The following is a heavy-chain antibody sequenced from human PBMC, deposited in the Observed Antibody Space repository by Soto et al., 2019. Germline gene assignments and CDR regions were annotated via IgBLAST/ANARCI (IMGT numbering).Heavy chain of an antibody. J-gene: IGHJ5*02. CDR1: GFPFSSFA. V-gene: IGHV3-23*01. CDR3: AKTLGSSSSGLVSFDP. CDR2: ISGSGDRT. Sequence: VQVLESGGGLVQPGGSLRLSCSASGFPFSSFAMSWVRQAPGKGLEWVSTISGSGDRTYYADSVKGRFTFSRDNSKSTVYLQMNSLRAEDMAVYYCAKTLGSSSSGLVSFDPWGQGTLVTVSS. D-gene: IGHD6-6*01.